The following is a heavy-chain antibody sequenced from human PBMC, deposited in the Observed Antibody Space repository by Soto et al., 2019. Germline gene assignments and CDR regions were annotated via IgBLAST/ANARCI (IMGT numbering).Heavy chain of an antibody. CDR2: ISTYNGDT. J-gene: IGHJ4*02. CDR1: GYTFTNYD. V-gene: IGHV1-18*01. CDR3: ARGAPLDY. Sequence: QVQLVQSGAEVKKPGASVRVSCKASGYTFTNYDINWVRQAPGQGLEWMGWISTYNGDTNYAQKFXDXVXXTTDTSTTTAYMELRSLMSDDTAVYYCARGAPLDYWGQGTLVTVSS.